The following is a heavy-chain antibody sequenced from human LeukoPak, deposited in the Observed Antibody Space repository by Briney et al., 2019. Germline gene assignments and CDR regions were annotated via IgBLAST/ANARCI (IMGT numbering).Heavy chain of an antibody. CDR3: ARDFQGYSSGWYLDY. CDR1: GYTFTSYG. D-gene: IGHD6-19*01. Sequence: VASVKVSCKASGYTFTSYGISWVRQAPGQGLEWMGWISSYNGNTNYAQKLLGRVTMTTDTSTSTAYIELRSLRSDDTAVYCCARDFQGYSSGWYLDYWGQGTLVTVSS. V-gene: IGHV1-18*01. J-gene: IGHJ4*02. CDR2: ISSYNGNT.